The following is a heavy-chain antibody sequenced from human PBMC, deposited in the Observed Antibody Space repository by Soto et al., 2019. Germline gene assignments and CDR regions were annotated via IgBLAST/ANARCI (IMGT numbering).Heavy chain of an antibody. CDR2: IYYSGST. CDR1: GGSISSYY. D-gene: IGHD1-20*01. J-gene: IGHJ6*02. Sequence: SETLSLTCTVSGGSISSYYWSWIRQPPGKGLEWIGYIYYSGSTNYNPSLKSRVTISVDTSKNQFSLKLSSVTAADTAAYYCASGMRRTYGMDVWGQGTTVTVSS. V-gene: IGHV4-59*01. CDR3: ASGMRRTYGMDV.